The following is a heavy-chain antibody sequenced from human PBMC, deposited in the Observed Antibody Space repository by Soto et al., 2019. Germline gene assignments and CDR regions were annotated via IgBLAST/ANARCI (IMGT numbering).Heavy chain of an antibody. CDR1: GFTFSSYW. Sequence: EVQLVESGGGLVQPGGSLRLSCAASGFTFSSYWMSWVRQAPGKGLEWVANIKQDGSEKYYVDSVKGRFTISRDNAKNSLYLQMNSLRAEDTAVYYCARDQIQWLVPTYFDLWGRGTLVTVSS. J-gene: IGHJ2*01. D-gene: IGHD6-19*01. CDR2: IKQDGSEK. V-gene: IGHV3-7*01. CDR3: ARDQIQWLVPTYFDL.